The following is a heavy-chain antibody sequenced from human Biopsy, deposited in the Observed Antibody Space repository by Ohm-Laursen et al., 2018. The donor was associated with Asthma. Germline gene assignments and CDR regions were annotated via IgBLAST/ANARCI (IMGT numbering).Heavy chain of an antibody. Sequence: SLRLSYAASGFSFNNYGMHWVRQAPGRGLEWVAVMSFDGRQTYYADSVKGRFTISRDNSKNTLYLQMNSLRAEDTAVYYCARVGYSSSWYGDYYYGMDVWGQGTTVTVSS. CDR3: ARVGYSSSWYGDYYYGMDV. V-gene: IGHV3-30*03. CDR1: GFSFNNYG. CDR2: MSFDGRQT. J-gene: IGHJ6*02. D-gene: IGHD6-13*01.